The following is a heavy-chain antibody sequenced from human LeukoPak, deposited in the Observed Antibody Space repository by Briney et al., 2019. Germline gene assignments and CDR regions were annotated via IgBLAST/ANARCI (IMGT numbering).Heavy chain of an antibody. V-gene: IGHV1-46*01. CDR1: GYTFTSYY. CDR3: ARDDGILSSSSSFDY. Sequence: ASVKVSCKASGYTFTSYYMHWVRQAPGQGLEWMGIINPSGGSTSYAQKFQGRVTMTRDMSTSTVYMELSSLRSEDTAVYYCARDDGILSSSSSFDYWGQGTLVTVSS. CDR2: INPSGGST. J-gene: IGHJ4*02. D-gene: IGHD6-13*01.